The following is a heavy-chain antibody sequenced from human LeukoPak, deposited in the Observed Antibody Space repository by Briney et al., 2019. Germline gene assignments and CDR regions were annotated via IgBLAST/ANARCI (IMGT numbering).Heavy chain of an antibody. V-gene: IGHV4-61*02. Sequence: SETLSLTCTVSGGSISSGSYYWSWIRQPAGKGLEWIGRIYTSGSTNYNPSLKSRVTISVDTSKNQFSLKLSSVTAADTAVYYCARRAYKGPRDAFGIWGQGTMVTVSS. D-gene: IGHD5-24*01. CDR2: IYTSGST. CDR1: GGSISSGSYY. CDR3: ARRAYKGPRDAFGI. J-gene: IGHJ3*02.